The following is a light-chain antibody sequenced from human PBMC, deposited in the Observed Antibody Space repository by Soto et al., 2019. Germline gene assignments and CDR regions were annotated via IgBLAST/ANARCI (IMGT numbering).Light chain of an antibody. J-gene: IGKJ4*01. Sequence: DIQMTQSPASVSASVGDRVTITCRASQDISNWVAWYQQKPGNAPKLLVFSGSCLQSRVPRRFIGSGSWTDFTPVIISLQDEDFATYFCQQGDSCPFTFGGGTKVEIK. CDR2: SGS. CDR3: QQGDSCPFT. V-gene: IGKV1-12*01. CDR1: QDISNW.